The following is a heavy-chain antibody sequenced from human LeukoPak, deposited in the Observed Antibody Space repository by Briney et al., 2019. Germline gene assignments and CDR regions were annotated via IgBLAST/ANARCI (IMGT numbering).Heavy chain of an antibody. D-gene: IGHD3-22*01. CDR3: AKDKSGYYSSDYFDY. Sequence: GGSLRLSCAASGFTFSSYAMSWVRQAPGKGLEWVAVIWYDGSNKYYADSVKGRFTISRDNSKNTLYLQMNSLRAEDTAVYYCAKDKSGYYSSDYFDYWGQGTLVTVSS. J-gene: IGHJ4*02. CDR2: IWYDGSNK. CDR1: GFTFSSYA. V-gene: IGHV3-33*06.